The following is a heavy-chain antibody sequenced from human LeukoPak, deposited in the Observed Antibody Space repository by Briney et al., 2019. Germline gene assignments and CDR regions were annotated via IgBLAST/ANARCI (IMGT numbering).Heavy chain of an antibody. D-gene: IGHD3-22*01. J-gene: IGHJ6*02. Sequence: GSLRLSCAASGFTVSSNYMSWVRQAPGKGLEWVSVIYSGGSTYYADSVKGRFTISRDNSKNTLYLQMNSLRAEDTAVYYCAAEYYYDSSGYYPWNYYYYGMDVWGQGTTVTVSS. CDR3: AAEYYYDSSGYYPWNYYYYGMDV. CDR2: IYSGGST. V-gene: IGHV3-66*01. CDR1: GFTVSSNY.